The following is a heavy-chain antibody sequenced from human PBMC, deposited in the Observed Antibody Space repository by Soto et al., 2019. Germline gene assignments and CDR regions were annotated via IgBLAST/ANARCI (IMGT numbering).Heavy chain of an antibody. CDR2: INAGNGNT. CDR1: GYTFTSYA. J-gene: IGHJ4*02. CDR3: ARSIVVVTSFDY. D-gene: IGHD3-22*01. Sequence: QVQLVQSGAEVKKPGASVKVSCKASGYTFTSYAMHWVRQAPGQRLEWMGWINAGNGNTKYSQKFQGRVTITRDTSASTAYMELSSLRSEDTAVYYCARSIVVVTSFDYWGQRTLVTVSS. V-gene: IGHV1-3*01.